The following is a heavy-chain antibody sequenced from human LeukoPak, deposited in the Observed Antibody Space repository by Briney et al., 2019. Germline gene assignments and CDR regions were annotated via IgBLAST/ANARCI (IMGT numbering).Heavy chain of an antibody. CDR2: IIPILGIA. J-gene: IGHJ6*03. V-gene: IGHV1-69*04. Sequence: SVKVSCKASGGTFSSYAISWVRQAPGQGLEWMGRIIPILGIANYAQKFQGRVTITRNTSISTAYMELSSLRSEDTAVYYCARALRYCSSTSCLGAYYYYYYMDVWGKGTTVTVSS. CDR3: ARALRYCSSTSCLGAYYYYYYMDV. CDR1: GGTFSSYA. D-gene: IGHD2-2*01.